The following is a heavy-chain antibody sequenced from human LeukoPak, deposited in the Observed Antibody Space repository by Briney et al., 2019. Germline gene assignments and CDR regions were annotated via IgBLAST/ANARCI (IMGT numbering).Heavy chain of an antibody. J-gene: IGHJ5*02. CDR2: IHYSGNT. D-gene: IGHD4-17*01. CDR3: ARDQDADSGIWFDP. CDR1: GDSISTYY. V-gene: IGHV4-59*01. Sequence: SETLSLTCIVSGDSISTYYWYWIRQPPGKGLEWVGYIHYSGNTNYNPSLKNRVTISVDTSKNQFSLKLSSVTAADTAVYYCARDQDADSGIWFDPWGQGTLVTVSS.